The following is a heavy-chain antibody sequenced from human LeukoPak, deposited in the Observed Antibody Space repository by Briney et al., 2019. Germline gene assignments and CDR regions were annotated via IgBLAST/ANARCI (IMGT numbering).Heavy chain of an antibody. CDR2: NYYAGGT. D-gene: IGHD3-10*01. J-gene: IGHJ6*02. CDR1: SGSISSSSYY. V-gene: IGHV4-39*01. Sequence: SETLSLTCTVSSGSISSSSYYWGWIRQPPGRGLDWIGTNYYAGGTYYNPSLKSRVTISVDTSKNQFSLRLSSVTAADTAVYYCARGFGESEYYYYGMDVWGQGTTVTVSS. CDR3: ARGFGESEYYYYGMDV.